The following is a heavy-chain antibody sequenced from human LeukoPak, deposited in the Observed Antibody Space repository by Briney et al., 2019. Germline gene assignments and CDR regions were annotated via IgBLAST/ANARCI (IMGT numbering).Heavy chain of an antibody. CDR3: ARGEAAGEIDY. Sequence: AASVNVSYKASGYSFTRYYMHWVRQAPAQGLEWMGWINPNSGGTNYAQKLQGRVTMTTDTSTSTAYTELRSLRSDDTAVYYCARGEAAGEIDYWGQRTLVTVSS. V-gene: IGHV1-2*02. CDR2: INPNSGGT. J-gene: IGHJ4*02. D-gene: IGHD6-13*01. CDR1: GYSFTRYY.